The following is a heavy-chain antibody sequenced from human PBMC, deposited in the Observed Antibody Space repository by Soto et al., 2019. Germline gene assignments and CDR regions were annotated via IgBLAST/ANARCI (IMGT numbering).Heavy chain of an antibody. Sequence: PGGSLRLSCAASGFTFSSYAMSWVRQAPGKGLEWVSAISGSGGSTYYADSVKGRFTIPRDNSKNTLYLQMNSLRAEDTAVYHCAKGPPPIWGSYRYVGLFDYWGRGSLVTVSS. CDR3: AKGPPPIWGSYRYVGLFDY. CDR2: ISGSGGST. J-gene: IGHJ4*02. CDR1: GFTFSSYA. D-gene: IGHD3-16*02. V-gene: IGHV3-23*01.